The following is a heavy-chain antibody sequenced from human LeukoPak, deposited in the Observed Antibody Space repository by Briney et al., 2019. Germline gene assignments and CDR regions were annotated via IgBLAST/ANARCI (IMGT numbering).Heavy chain of an antibody. V-gene: IGHV5-51*01. J-gene: IGHJ4*02. D-gene: IGHD3-10*01. CDR2: IYPGDSDT. CDR3: ARLSFRGKRDTRGLQDY. Sequence: GESLKISCKGSGYSFTSYWIGWVRQMPGKGLEGMGSIYPGDSDTRYSPSFQGQVTISADKSISTAYLQWSSLKASDPAMYYCARLSFRGKRDTRGLQDYWGQGTLVTVSS. CDR1: GYSFTSYW.